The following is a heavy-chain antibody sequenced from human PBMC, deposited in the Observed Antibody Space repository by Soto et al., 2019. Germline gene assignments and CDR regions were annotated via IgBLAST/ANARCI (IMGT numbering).Heavy chain of an antibody. J-gene: IGHJ3*02. D-gene: IGHD3-22*01. CDR2: IYYSGST. CDR1: GGSISSGGYY. Sequence: SETLSLTCTVSGGSISSGGYYWSWIRQHPGKGLEWIGYIYYSGSTYYNPSLESRVTISVDTSKNQFSLKLSSVTAADTAVYYCATYPVTYYYDSSGPITKGGAFDIWGQGTMVTVSS. V-gene: IGHV4-31*03. CDR3: ATYPVTYYYDSSGPITKGGAFDI.